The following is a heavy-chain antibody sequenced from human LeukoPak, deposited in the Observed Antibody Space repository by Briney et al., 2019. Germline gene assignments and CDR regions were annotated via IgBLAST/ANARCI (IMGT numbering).Heavy chain of an antibody. J-gene: IGHJ6*02. V-gene: IGHV3-23*01. D-gene: IGHD1-1*01. CDR1: GFTFRNYA. CDR2: ISSSDANT. Sequence: PGGSLRLSCAASGFTFRNYAMYWVRQAPGKGLEWVSAISSSDANTYYADSVKGRFTISRDNSKNTLYLQMNSLRAEDTAVYYCARRGTGHGMDVWGQGTTVIVSS. CDR3: ARRGTGHGMDV.